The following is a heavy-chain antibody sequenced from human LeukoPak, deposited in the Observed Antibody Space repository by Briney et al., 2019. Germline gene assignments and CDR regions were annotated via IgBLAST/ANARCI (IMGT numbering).Heavy chain of an antibody. V-gene: IGHV3-23*01. Sequence: QPGGSLRLSCAASGFTFSTYAMTWVRQAPRKGLEWVSGISGGGEKTHFTDSVKGRFSISRDNSKSTLFLQLNSLRPEDTAVYCCVRGGDDILTGYFPFDKWGQGTLVTVSS. CDR2: ISGGGEKT. CDR1: GFTFSTYA. CDR3: VRGGDDILTGYFPFDK. D-gene: IGHD3-9*01. J-gene: IGHJ4*02.